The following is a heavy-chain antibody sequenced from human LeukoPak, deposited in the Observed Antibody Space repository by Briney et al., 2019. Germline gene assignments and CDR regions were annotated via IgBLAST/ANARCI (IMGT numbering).Heavy chain of an antibody. V-gene: IGHV3-21*01. CDR3: ARDPYSGGYGDDYYYYMDV. CDR2: ITSTSSYM. D-gene: IGHD1-26*01. Sequence: GGSLRLSCAASGFTFSTYNMNWVRQAPGKGLGWVSSITSTSSYMYYADSVKGRFTISRDNAQNSLYLHMGSLRAEDTAVYYCARDPYSGGYGDDYYYYMDVWGKGTTVTISS. J-gene: IGHJ6*03. CDR1: GFTFSTYN.